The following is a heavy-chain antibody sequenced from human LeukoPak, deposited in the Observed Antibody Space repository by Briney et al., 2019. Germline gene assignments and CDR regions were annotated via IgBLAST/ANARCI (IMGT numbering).Heavy chain of an antibody. CDR1: GYSFTRYF. J-gene: IGHJ6*02. CDR2: IIPSDGST. V-gene: IGHV1-46*01. Sequence: EASVKVSCKASGYSFTRYFIHWVRQAPGQGLEWMGIIIPSDGSTSYAQKFQGRVTITADESTSTAYMELSSLRSEDTAVYYCARAEAYYYDSSGYYYVWGQGTTVTVSS. D-gene: IGHD3-22*01. CDR3: ARAEAYYYDSSGYYYV.